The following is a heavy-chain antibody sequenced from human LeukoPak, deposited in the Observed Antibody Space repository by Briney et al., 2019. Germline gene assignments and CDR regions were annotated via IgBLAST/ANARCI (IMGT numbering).Heavy chain of an antibody. V-gene: IGHV1-2*02. J-gene: IGHJ4*02. Sequence: GASVKVSCKASGYTFTGYYMHWVRQAPGQGLEWMGWINLNSGGTNYAQKFQGRVTMTRDTSISTAYMELSRLRSDDTAVYYCARSGSSGWYQPSRYWGQGTLVTVSS. CDR2: INLNSGGT. CDR3: ARSGSSGWYQPSRY. CDR1: GYTFTGYY. D-gene: IGHD6-19*01.